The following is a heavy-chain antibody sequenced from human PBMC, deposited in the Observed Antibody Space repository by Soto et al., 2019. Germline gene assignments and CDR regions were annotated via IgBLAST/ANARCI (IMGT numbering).Heavy chain of an antibody. CDR2: ISAYNGNT. Sequence: ASVKVSCKASGYTFTSYGISWVRQAPGQGLEWMGWISAYNGNTNYAQKLQGRVTMTTDTSTSTAYMELRSLRSDDTAVYYCARVGSSITIFGVPWYGMDVWGQGTTVTVSS. V-gene: IGHV1-18*01. CDR1: GYTFTSYG. CDR3: ARVGSSITIFGVPWYGMDV. D-gene: IGHD3-3*01. J-gene: IGHJ6*02.